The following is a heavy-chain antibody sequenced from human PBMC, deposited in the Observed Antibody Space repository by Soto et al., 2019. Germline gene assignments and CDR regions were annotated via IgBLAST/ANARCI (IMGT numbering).Heavy chain of an antibody. V-gene: IGHV3-23*01. J-gene: IGHJ4*02. Sequence: VQLLESGGGLAQPGGSLRLSCAASGFSFTSFVMSWVRQAPGKGLEWVSSIDGRGATTYYADSVKGRFTVSKDNSSTTLYLQMSRLRAEDTATYYCAEGGDFDYWGRGALVTVSS. CDR2: IDGRGATT. CDR3: AEGGDFDY. CDR1: GFSFTSFV. D-gene: IGHD2-15*01.